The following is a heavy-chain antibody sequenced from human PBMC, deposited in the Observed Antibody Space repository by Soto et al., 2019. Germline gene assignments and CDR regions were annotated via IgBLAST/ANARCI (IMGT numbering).Heavy chain of an antibody. CDR1: GGSFSGYY. CDR3: ARGPDIVAGGNWFDP. V-gene: IGHV4-34*01. D-gene: IGHD2-15*01. CDR2: INHSGST. Sequence: SETLSLTCAVYGGSFSGYYWSWIRQPPGKGLEWIEEINHSGSTNYNPSLKSQVTVSVDTSKSQFSLKLSSVTAADTAVYYCARGPDIVAGGNWFDPCGQGTLVTFSS. J-gene: IGHJ5*02.